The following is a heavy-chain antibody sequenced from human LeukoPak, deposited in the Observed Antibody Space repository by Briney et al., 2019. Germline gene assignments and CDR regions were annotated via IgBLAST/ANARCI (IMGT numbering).Heavy chain of an antibody. J-gene: IGHJ4*02. CDR2: INAGNGNT. CDR1: GYTFTSYA. D-gene: IGHD6-13*01. Sequence: ASVKVSCKASGYTFTSYAMHWVRQAPGQRLEWMGWINAGNGNTKYSQKFQGRVTITRDTSASTAYMELNSLRSEDTAVYYCARTGIAAADPLDYWGQGTLVTVSS. V-gene: IGHV1-3*01. CDR3: ARTGIAAADPLDY.